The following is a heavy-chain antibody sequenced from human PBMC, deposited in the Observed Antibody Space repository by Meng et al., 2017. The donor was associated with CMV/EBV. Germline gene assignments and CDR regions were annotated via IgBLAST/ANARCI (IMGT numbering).Heavy chain of an antibody. J-gene: IGHJ4*02. D-gene: IGHD1-7*01. Sequence: DVLVGGLGWGLLPAGGCPDLLCAASGFHGSKNYMRGFRQAPGKGLEWVSLIYSEGTTDYADSVKGRFTISRDNSKNTLYLQMNSLRAEDTAVYYCARDGNYHGVWGQGTLVTVSS. CDR2: IYSEGTT. CDR1: GFHGSKNY. CDR3: ARDGNYHGV. V-gene: IGHV3-53*01.